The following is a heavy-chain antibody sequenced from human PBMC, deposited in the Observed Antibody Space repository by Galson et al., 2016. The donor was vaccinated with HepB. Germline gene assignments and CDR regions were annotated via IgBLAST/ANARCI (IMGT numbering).Heavy chain of an antibody. J-gene: IGHJ4*02. CDR2: ISNDGRDK. V-gene: IGHV3-30*03. Sequence: SLRLSCAASGFTFSSFGMHWVRQAPGKGLEWVAVISNDGRDKYYADSVKGRFTISRDNSKNTLYLQMNSLRAEDTAVYYCAPGLEIWYESSGYEAVWGQGTLVTVSS. CDR3: APGLEIWYESSGYEAV. CDR1: GFTFSSFG. D-gene: IGHD3-22*01.